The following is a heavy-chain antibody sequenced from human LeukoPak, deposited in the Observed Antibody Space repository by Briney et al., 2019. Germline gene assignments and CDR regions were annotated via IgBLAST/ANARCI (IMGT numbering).Heavy chain of an antibody. CDR3: ARGPYYDILIGYYPTPPWFDP. CDR2: INHSGST. V-gene: IGHV4-34*01. D-gene: IGHD3-9*01. J-gene: IGHJ5*02. CDR1: GGPFSGYY. Sequence: SETLSLTCAVYGGPFSGYYWSWIRQPPGKGLEWIGEINHSGSTNYNPSLKSRVTISVDTSKNQFSLKLSSVTAADTAVYYCARGPYYDILIGYYPTPPWFDPWGQGTLVTVSS.